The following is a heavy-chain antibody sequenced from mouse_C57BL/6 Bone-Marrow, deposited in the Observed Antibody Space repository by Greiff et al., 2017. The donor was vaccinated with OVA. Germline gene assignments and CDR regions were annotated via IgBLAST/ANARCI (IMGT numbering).Heavy chain of an antibody. Sequence: QVQLQQSGPELVKPGASVKISCKASGYAFSSSWMNWVKQRPGKGLEWIGRIYPGDGDTNYTGKFKGTATLTADKSSSTAYMQLRSLTSEDSAVYFSTSNDDYDGFDYWGQGTTVTVSS. CDR1: GYAFSSSW. CDR2: IYPGDGDT. CDR3: TSNDDYDGFDY. V-gene: IGHV1-82*01. D-gene: IGHD2-4*01. J-gene: IGHJ2*01.